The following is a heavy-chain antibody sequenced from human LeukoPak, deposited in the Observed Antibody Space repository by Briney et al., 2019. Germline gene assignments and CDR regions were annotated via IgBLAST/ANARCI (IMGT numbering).Heavy chain of an antibody. CDR1: GGSISSGGYS. CDR2: IYYSGST. CDR3: ARSLGKKYSSSWYYFDY. Sequence: SETLSLTCTVSGGSISSGGYSWSWIRQHPGKGLEWIGYIYYSGSTYYNPSLKSRVTISVDTSKNQFSLKLSSVTAADTAVYYCARSLGKKYSSSWYYFDYWGQGTLVTVSS. J-gene: IGHJ4*02. D-gene: IGHD6-13*01. V-gene: IGHV4-31*03.